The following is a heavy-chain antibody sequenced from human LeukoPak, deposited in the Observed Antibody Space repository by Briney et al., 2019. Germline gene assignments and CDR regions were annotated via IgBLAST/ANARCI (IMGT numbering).Heavy chain of an antibody. CDR3: AREVGEYCSSTSCYDPSYFDY. CDR1: GFTFSSYW. CDR2: IKQDGSEK. V-gene: IGHV3-7*05. D-gene: IGHD2-2*01. J-gene: IGHJ4*02. Sequence: PGGSLRLSCAASGFTFSSYWMSWVRQAPGKGLEWLANIKQDGSEKYYVDSVKGRFTISRDNAKNSLYLQMNSLRAEDTAVYYCAREVGEYCSSTSCYDPSYFDYWGQGTLVTVSS.